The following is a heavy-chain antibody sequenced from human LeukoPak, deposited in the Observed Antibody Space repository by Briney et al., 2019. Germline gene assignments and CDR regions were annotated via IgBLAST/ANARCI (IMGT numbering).Heavy chain of an antibody. D-gene: IGHD1-26*01. CDR2: IYYSGST. CDR3: ARDPLYSGSYYYYYYYMDV. CDR1: GGSISSSSYY. V-gene: IGHV4-39*07. J-gene: IGHJ6*03. Sequence: ASETLSLTCTVSGGSISSSSYYWGWIRQPPGKGLEWIGSIYYSGSTYYNPSLKSRVTISVDTSKNQFSLKLSSVTAADTAVYYCARDPLYSGSYYYYYYYMDVWGKGTTVTVSS.